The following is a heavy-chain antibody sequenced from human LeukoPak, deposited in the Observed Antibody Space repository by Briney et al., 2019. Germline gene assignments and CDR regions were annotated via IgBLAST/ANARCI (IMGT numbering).Heavy chain of an antibody. CDR2: IYYSGST. Sequence: PSETLSLTCTVSGGSISSGGYYWSWIRQHPGKGLEWIGYIYYSGSTNYNPSLKSRVTISVDTSKNQFSLKLSSVTAADTAVYYCARGSTLTVDAFDIWGQGTMVTVSS. CDR1: GGSISSGGYY. CDR3: ARGSTLTVDAFDI. V-gene: IGHV4-61*08. D-gene: IGHD7-27*01. J-gene: IGHJ3*02.